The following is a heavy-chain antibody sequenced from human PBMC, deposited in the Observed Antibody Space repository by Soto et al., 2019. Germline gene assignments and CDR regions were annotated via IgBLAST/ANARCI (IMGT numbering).Heavy chain of an antibody. CDR1: GGSISSYY. V-gene: IGHV4-59*08. Sequence: SETLSLTCTVSGGSISSYYWSWIRQPPGKGLEWIGYIYYSGSTNYNPSLKSRVTISVDTSKNQFSLKLSSVTAADTAVYYCARGFQYGSGSYSTYYYYYGMDVWGQGTTVT. CDR3: ARGFQYGSGSYSTYYYYYGMDV. CDR2: IYYSGST. J-gene: IGHJ6*02. D-gene: IGHD3-10*01.